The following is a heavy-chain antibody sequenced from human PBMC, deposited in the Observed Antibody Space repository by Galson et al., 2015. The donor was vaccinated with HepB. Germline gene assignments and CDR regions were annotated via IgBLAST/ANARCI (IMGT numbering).Heavy chain of an antibody. CDR1: GYTFTSYY. D-gene: IGHD3-22*01. V-gene: IGHV1-46*03. J-gene: IGHJ3*02. CDR3: ARDPPIYYDSSRGAFDI. Sequence: SVKVSCKASGYTFTSYYMHWVRQAPEQGLGWMGIINPSGGSTSYAQKFQGRVTMTRDTSTSTVYMELSSLRSEDTAVYYCARDPPIYYDSSRGAFDIWGQGTMVTVSS. CDR2: INPSGGST.